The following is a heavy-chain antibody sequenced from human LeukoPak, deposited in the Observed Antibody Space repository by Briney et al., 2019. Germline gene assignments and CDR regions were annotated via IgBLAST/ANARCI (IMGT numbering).Heavy chain of an antibody. CDR2: ISGSGGST. V-gene: IGHV3-23*01. D-gene: IGHD4-17*01. CDR3: ARPQPNENGAPTLFDY. CDR1: GFTFSSYA. J-gene: IGHJ4*02. Sequence: PGGSLRLSCAASGFTFSSYAMSWVRQAPGKGLEWVSAISGSGGSTYYADSVKGRFTISRDNSKNTLYLQMNSLRAEDTAVYYCARPQPNENGAPTLFDYWGQGALVTVSS.